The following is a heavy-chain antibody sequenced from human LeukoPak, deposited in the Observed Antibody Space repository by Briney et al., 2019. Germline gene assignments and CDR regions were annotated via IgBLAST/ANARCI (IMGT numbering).Heavy chain of an antibody. J-gene: IGHJ4*02. D-gene: IGHD1-26*01. CDR2: IYHSGST. CDR1: GGSISSGGYY. Sequence: ASQTLSLTCTVSGGSISSGGYYWSWIRQPPGKGLEWIGYIYHSGSTYYNPSLKGRVTISVDRSKNQFSLKLSSVTAADTAVYYCARDSLGATTRYFDYWGQGTLVTVSS. CDR3: ARDSLGATTRYFDY. V-gene: IGHV4-30-2*01.